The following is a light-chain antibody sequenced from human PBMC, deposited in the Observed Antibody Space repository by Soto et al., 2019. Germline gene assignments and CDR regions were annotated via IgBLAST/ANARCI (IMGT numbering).Light chain of an antibody. V-gene: IGKV2-28*01. CDR3: MQTLQAPKT. CDR2: LGY. CDR1: QSLLHSNGDTY. Sequence: IVLTQSPLSLPVTPGEPASISCRSSQSLLHSNGDTYLDWYLQKPGQSPQLLVYLGYNRASGVPDRFRGSGSGADFTLKISRVEAEDVGVYYCMQTLQAPKTFGPGTKVDIK. J-gene: IGKJ3*01.